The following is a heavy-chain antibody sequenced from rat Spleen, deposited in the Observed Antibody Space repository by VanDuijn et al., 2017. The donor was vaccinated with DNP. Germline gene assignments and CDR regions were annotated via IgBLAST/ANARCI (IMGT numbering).Heavy chain of an antibody. V-gene: IGHV5-29*01. CDR3: ARHRTIMPYYYAMDA. CDR1: GFTFSKYG. CDR2: LSFDGSST. Sequence: EVQVIESGGGFVQPGGSMKLSCEASGFTFSKYGMAWVRQTPTKGLEWVAALSFDGSSTYYRDSVKGRFTISRDNAKSALYLQMDSLRSEETATYYCARHRTIMPYYYAMDAWGQGASVTVSS. J-gene: IGHJ4*01. D-gene: IGHD1-12*01.